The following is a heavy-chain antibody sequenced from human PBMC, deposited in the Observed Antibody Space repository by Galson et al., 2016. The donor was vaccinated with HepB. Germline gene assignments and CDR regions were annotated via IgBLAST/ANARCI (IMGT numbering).Heavy chain of an antibody. D-gene: IGHD3/OR15-3a*01. V-gene: IGHV4-39*01. CDR3: ARQDRAGLVNF. J-gene: IGHJ3*01. CDR2: IYYSGTT. CDR1: GGSFSANS. Sequence: SETLSLTCAVSGGSFSANSWSWIRQPPGKGLEWIGSIYYSGTTYYNPSLQSRVTLFVDTSKNEFSLRLTFVTAADTALYSCARQDRAGLVNFWGRGRMVTVSS.